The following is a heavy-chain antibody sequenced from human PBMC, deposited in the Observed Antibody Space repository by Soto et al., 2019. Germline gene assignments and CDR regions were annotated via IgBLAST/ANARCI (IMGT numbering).Heavy chain of an antibody. V-gene: IGHV1-18*01. CDR3: ARGRYGEY. CDR1: GYAFTTYG. CDR2: ISAHNGNT. Sequence: QVHLVQSGAEVKKPGASVKVSCKGSGYAFTTYGITWVQQAPGQGLEWMGWISAHNGNTNYAQKLQGRVTVTRDTSTSTAYMELRSLRSDDTAVYYCARGRYGEYWGQGALVTVSS. D-gene: IGHD3-10*01. J-gene: IGHJ4*02.